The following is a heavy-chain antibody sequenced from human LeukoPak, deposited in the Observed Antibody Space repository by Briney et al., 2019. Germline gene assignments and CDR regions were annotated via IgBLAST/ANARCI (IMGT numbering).Heavy chain of an antibody. CDR2: INAGNGNT. J-gene: IGHJ5*01. Sequence: ASVKVSCKASGYTFTSYAMHWVRQAPGQRLEWMGWINAGNGNTKYSQKFQGRVTITRDTSASTAYMELSSLRSEDTAVYYCARAPLRTGDKGGNWFDSWGQGTLVTVSS. CDR3: ARAPLRTGDKGGNWFDS. D-gene: IGHD7-27*01. V-gene: IGHV1-3*01. CDR1: GYTFTSYA.